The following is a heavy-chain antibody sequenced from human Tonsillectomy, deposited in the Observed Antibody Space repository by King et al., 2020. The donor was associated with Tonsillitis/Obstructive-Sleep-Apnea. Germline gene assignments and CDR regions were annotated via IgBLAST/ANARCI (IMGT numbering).Heavy chain of an antibody. J-gene: IGHJ4*02. Sequence: VTLKESGPVLVKPTETLTLTCTVSGFSLSNARMGVNWIRQPPGKALEWLAHIFSNDEKSYSTPLKSRHTISKDTSKSQVVLTMTNMDPVDTATYYCARSLYDILTGYYSDYWGQGTLVTVSS. V-gene: IGHV2-26*01. D-gene: IGHD3-9*01. CDR3: ARSLYDILTGYYSDY. CDR2: IFSNDEK. CDR1: GFSLSNARMG.